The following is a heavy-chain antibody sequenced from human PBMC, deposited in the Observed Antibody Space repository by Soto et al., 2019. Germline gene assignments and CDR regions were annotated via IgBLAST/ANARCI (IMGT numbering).Heavy chain of an antibody. CDR2: IDHTGRT. CDR3: ARHGGDSYGWVSS. CDR1: GGSFSAYH. V-gene: IGHV4-34*01. Sequence: SETLSLTCAVYGGSFSAYHWSCIRQFPGKGLEWIGEIDHTGRTNYNPSVKSRVTMSVDTSKNQFSLNLSSVTAADTAVYYCARHGGDSYGWVSSWGQGTLVTVSS. J-gene: IGHJ4*02. D-gene: IGHD5-18*01.